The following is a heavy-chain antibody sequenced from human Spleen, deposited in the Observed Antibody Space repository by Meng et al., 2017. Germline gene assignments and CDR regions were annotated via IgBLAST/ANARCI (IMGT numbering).Heavy chain of an antibody. V-gene: IGHV4-4*02. Sequence: QVQLQQSGPGLVQPSGTLSLTCAVSGESISSGTWWSWVRQPPGKGLEWIGSIGHSGITYYTPSLKSRVTVSIDTSKSQFSLKLTSVTAADTAVYYCVRSSGWVRTGFDPWGQGTLVTVSS. CDR1: GESISSGTW. CDR3: VRSSGWVRTGFDP. J-gene: IGHJ5*02. D-gene: IGHD6-19*01. CDR2: IGHSGIT.